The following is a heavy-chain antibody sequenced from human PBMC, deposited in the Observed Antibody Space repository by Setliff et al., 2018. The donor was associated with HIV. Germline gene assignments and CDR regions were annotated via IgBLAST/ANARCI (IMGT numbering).Heavy chain of an antibody. J-gene: IGHJ6*03. CDR1: GFIFSTYG. Sequence: PGGSLRLSCEASGFIFSTYGMHWVRQAPGKGLEWVSSISPSGSYIYYADSMKGRFTISRDNARNSLYLQMNSLRVEDTAVYYCARGDTTPIYPNYMDVWGKGTTVTVSS. CDR2: ISPSGSYI. D-gene: IGHD3-16*01. V-gene: IGHV3-21*01. CDR3: ARGDTTPIYPNYMDV.